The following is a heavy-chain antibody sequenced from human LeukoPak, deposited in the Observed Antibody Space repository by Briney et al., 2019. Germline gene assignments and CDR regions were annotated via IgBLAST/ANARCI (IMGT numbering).Heavy chain of an antibody. J-gene: IGHJ4*02. CDR2: ISSSSSYI. Sequence: PGGSLRLSCAASGFTFSSYSMNWVRQAPGTGLDWVSSISSSSSYIYYADSVKGRFTISRDNAKNSLYLQMNSLRAEDTAVYYCARDYPDYDFWSGYTQPFDYWGQGTLVTVSS. D-gene: IGHD3-3*01. CDR1: GFTFSSYS. CDR3: ARDYPDYDFWSGYTQPFDY. V-gene: IGHV3-21*01.